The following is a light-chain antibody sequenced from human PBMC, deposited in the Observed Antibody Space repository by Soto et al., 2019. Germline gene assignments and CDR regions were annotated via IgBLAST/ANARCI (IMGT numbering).Light chain of an antibody. CDR1: QNVDTF. Sequence: DIVFAQSPGPPSLSPGGGAPLSFRASQNVDTFLAWYQQKPGHSPRLLIYDASKRATGIPARFSGSGSGTDFTLTISSLEPEDFAVYYCQQRDNWPVTFGAGTKVDIK. J-gene: IGKJ4*01. V-gene: IGKV3-11*01. CDR2: DAS. CDR3: QQRDNWPVT.